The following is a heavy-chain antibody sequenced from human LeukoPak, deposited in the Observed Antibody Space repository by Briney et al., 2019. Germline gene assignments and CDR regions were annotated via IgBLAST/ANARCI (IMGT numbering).Heavy chain of an antibody. D-gene: IGHD3-10*01. J-gene: IGHJ5*02. CDR2: INHSGST. CDR3: ASRPRLWFGEKFTWFDP. CDR1: GGSFSGYY. V-gene: IGHV4-34*01. Sequence: PSETLSLTCAVYGGSFSGYYWSWIRQPPGKGLEWIGEINHSGSTNYNPSLKSRVTISVDTSKNQFSLKLSSVTAADTAVYYCASRPRLWFGEKFTWFDPWGQGTLVTVSS.